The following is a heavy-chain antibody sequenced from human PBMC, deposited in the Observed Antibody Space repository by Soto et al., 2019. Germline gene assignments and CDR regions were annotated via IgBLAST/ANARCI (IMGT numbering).Heavy chain of an antibody. CDR3: ARDVSGYSEYYYGMDV. D-gene: IGHD5-18*01. CDR2: INPSGGST. CDR1: GYTFTSYY. V-gene: IGHV1-46*01. Sequence: QVQLVQSGAEVKKPGASVKVSCKASGYTFTSYYMHWVRQAPGQGLEWMGIINPSGGSTSYAQKFQGRVTMTRDTSTSTVYRELSSLRSEDTAVYYCARDVSGYSEYYYGMDVWGQGTTVTVS. J-gene: IGHJ6*02.